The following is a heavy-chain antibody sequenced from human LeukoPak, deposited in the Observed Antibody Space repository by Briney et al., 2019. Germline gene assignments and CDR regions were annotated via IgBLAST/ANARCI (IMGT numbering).Heavy chain of an antibody. CDR3: ARAEQQLGNDAFDI. Sequence: PSETLSLTCAVSGGSISSGDHCWNWIRQHPGKGLEWIGYIFYSGTTYYNPSLKSRVSISVDTSKNQFSLKLNSVTAADTAVYYCARAEQQLGNDAFDIWGRGTMVTVSS. D-gene: IGHD6-13*01. J-gene: IGHJ3*02. V-gene: IGHV4-31*11. CDR1: GGSISSGDHC. CDR2: IFYSGTT.